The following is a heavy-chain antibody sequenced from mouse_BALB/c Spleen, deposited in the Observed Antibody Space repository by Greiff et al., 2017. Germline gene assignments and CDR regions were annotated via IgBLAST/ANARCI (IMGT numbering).Heavy chain of an antibody. V-gene: IGHV1-80*01. CDR3: ARSGYYGYFDV. J-gene: IGHJ1*01. CDR2: IYPGDGDT. CDR1: GYAFSSYW. Sequence: QVQLQQSGAELVRPGSSVKISCKASGYAFSSYWMNWVKQRPGQGLEWIGQIYPGDGDTNYNGKFKGKATLTADKSSSTAYMQLSSLTSEDSAVYFCARSGYYGYFDVWGAGTTVTVSS. D-gene: IGHD3-1*01.